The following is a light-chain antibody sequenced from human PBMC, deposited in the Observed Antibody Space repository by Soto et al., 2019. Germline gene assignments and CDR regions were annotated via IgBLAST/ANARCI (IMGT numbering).Light chain of an antibody. CDR1: SSDIGGYNY. V-gene: IGLV2-14*03. CDR2: DVS. CDR3: SSYTTTSTYVV. J-gene: IGLJ2*01. Sequence: QSALTQPASVSASPGQSITISCTGTSSDIGGYNYVSWYQQHPGKAPKLMISDVSNRPSGVSDRFSGSKSGNTASLTISGLQAEDEADYFCSSYTTTSTYVVFGGRTKLTVL.